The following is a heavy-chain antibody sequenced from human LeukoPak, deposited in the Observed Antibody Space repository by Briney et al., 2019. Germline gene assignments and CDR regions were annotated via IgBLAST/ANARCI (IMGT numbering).Heavy chain of an antibody. CDR1: GFTFSDYY. CDR3: ARDPPTTVVTYFDH. Sequence: GGSLRLSCAASGFTFSDYYMSWIRQAPGKGLEWVSYISSSGGTIYYADAVKGRFTISRDNAKNSLYRQMNPLRAEDPAVHYCARDPPTTVVTYFDHWGPGPLVTVSP. J-gene: IGHJ4*02. V-gene: IGHV3-11*04. CDR2: ISSSGGTI. D-gene: IGHD4-23*01.